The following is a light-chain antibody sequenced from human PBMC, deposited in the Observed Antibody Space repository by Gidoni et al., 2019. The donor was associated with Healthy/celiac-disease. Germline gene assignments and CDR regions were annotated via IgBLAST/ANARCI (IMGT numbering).Light chain of an antibody. CDR3: QQYNNWPLT. CDR1: QSVSSN. J-gene: IGKJ3*01. CDR2: GRS. V-gene: IGKV3-15*01. Sequence: EIVMTQPPATLSVSPGERATLSGRASQSVSSNLAWYQHKPGQAPRLLIYGRSTRATGIPARFSGSGSGTEFTLNISSLQSEDFAVYYCQQYNNWPLTFGPGTKVDIK.